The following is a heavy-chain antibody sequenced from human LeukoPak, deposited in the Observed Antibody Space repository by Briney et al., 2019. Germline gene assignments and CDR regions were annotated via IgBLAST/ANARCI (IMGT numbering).Heavy chain of an antibody. J-gene: IGHJ4*02. Sequence: SETLSLTCTVSGGSISSSSYYWGWIRQPPGKGLEWIGSIYYYGSTYYSPSLKSRVAISVDTSKNQFSLRLSSVTAADTAVYYCAGQTLLHSERWLQFFDYWGQGTLVTVSS. CDR2: IYYYGST. CDR1: GGSISSSSYY. V-gene: IGHV4-39*01. CDR3: AGQTLLHSERWLQFFDY. D-gene: IGHD5-24*01.